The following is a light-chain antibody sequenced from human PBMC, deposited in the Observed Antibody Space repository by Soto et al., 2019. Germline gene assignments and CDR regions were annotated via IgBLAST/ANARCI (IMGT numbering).Light chain of an antibody. CDR2: GNR. Sequence: QSVLTQPPSVSGAPGQRVTISCTGNNSNLGAGYDVHWYRQLPGAAPKLVIFGNRNRPSGVPERFSGSKSGTSASLAITGLQAEDEADYYCQAYDYSLTGMVFGGGTKLTVL. V-gene: IGLV1-40*01. CDR3: QAYDYSLTGMV. CDR1: NSNLGAGYD. J-gene: IGLJ3*02.